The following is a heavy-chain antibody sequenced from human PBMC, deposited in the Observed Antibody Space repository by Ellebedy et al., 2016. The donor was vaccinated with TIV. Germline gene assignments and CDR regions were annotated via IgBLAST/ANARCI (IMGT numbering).Heavy chain of an antibody. D-gene: IGHD2-15*01. CDR2: IGPNGSST. V-gene: IGHV3-23*01. CDR3: AVDRYCSGGNCYWVDY. CDR1: GFTFSSYT. J-gene: IGHJ4*02. Sequence: PGGSLRLSCAASGFTFSSYTMNWVRQAPGKGLEWVSTIGPNGSSTYYADSVKGRFIISSDNSKNTLYLQMNSLRAEDTAVYYCAVDRYCSGGNCYWVDYWGQGTLVTVSS.